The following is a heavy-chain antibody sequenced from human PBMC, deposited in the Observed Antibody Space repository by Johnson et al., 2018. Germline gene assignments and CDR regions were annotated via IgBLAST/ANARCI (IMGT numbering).Heavy chain of an antibody. CDR3: AGRVDAFDI. CDR2: ISGSGGST. V-gene: IGHV3-23*04. CDR1: GFTFSSYA. Sequence: VQLVQSGGGLVQPGGSXRLSCAASGFTFSSYAMSWVRQAPGKGLEWVSAISGSGGSTYYAASVKGRFTNSRDNSKNTLYLQKNSLRAEEPAVYYCAGRVDAFDIWGQGTMVTVSS. J-gene: IGHJ3*02.